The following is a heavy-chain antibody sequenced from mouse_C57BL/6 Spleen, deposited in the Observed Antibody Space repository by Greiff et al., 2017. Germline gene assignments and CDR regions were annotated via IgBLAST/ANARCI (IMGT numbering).Heavy chain of an antibody. V-gene: IGHV1-82*01. J-gene: IGHJ4*01. CDR2: IYPGDGDT. CDR3: ARAGYGSYAMDY. CDR1: GYAFSSSW. D-gene: IGHD2-2*01. Sequence: QVQLKESGPELVKPGASVKISCKASGYAFSSSWMNWVKQRPGKGLEWIGRIYPGDGDTNYNGKFKGKATLTADKSSSTAYMQLSSLTSEDSAVYCYARAGYGSYAMDYWGQGASVTVSS.